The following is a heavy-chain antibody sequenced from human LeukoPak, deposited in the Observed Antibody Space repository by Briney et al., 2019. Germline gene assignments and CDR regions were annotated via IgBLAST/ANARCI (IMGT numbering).Heavy chain of an antibody. CDR3: ARVEMATIGIDY. V-gene: IGHV1-2*02. CDR2: INPNSGGT. CDR1: GYTFTGYY. J-gene: IGHJ4*02. Sequence: ASVKVSCKASGYTFTGYYMHWVRQAPGQGLEWMGWINPNSGGTNYAQKFQGRVTMTRDTSITTAYMDLSRLRFDDTAVYYCARVEMATIGIDYWGQGTLVTVSS. D-gene: IGHD5-24*01.